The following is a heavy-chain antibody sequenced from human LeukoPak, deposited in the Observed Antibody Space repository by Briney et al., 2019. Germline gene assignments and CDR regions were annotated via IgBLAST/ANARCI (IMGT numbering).Heavy chain of an antibody. J-gene: IGHJ3*01. CDR3: ARLRAMAGHRGGFDF. Sequence: SETLSLTCAVSGDSISYHNYYWDWIRQPPGKGLEWIGTVYYTGNTYYNPSLKSRVAISVDTSKNQFSLQLTSMTAADTAVYYCARLRAMAGHRGGFDFWGRGTMVTVSS. CDR1: GDSISYHNYY. CDR2: VYYTGNT. V-gene: IGHV4-39*01. D-gene: IGHD6-19*01.